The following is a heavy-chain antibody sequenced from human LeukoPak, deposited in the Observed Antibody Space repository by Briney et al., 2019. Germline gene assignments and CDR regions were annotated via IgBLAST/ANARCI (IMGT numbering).Heavy chain of an antibody. Sequence: PGGSLRLSCVVSEFTFSNYWMNWVRQAPGKGLEWVANIKQDGSETYYVDSVKGRFTISRDNSKNTLYLQMNSLRAEDTAVYYCARKRQWEGTGFDPWGQGTLVTVSS. D-gene: IGHD1-26*01. J-gene: IGHJ5*02. CDR1: EFTFSNYW. CDR3: ARKRQWEGTGFDP. CDR2: IKQDGSET. V-gene: IGHV3-7*03.